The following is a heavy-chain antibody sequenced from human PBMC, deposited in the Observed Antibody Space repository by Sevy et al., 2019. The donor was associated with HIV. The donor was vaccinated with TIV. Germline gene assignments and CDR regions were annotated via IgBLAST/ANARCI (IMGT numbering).Heavy chain of an antibody. V-gene: IGHV3-30*18. CDR1: GFTFSSYG. CDR3: AKDLPDYGDQAGVDY. D-gene: IGHD4-17*01. Sequence: GGSLRLSCAASGFTFSSYGMHWVRQAPGKGLEWVAVISYDGSNKYYADSVKGRFTISRDNSKNTLYLQMNSLRAEDTAVYYCAKDLPDYGDQAGVDYWGQGPLVTVSS. CDR2: ISYDGSNK. J-gene: IGHJ4*02.